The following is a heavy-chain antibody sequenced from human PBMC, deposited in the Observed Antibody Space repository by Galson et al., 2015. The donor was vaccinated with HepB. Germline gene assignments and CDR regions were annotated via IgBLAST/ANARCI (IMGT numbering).Heavy chain of an antibody. Sequence: SLRLSCAASGFTFSSYSMNWVRQAPGKGLEWVSYISSSSSTIYYADSVKGRFTISRDNAKNSLYLQMNSLRDEDTAVYYCARDKVWGITISVDAFDIWGQGTMVTVSS. CDR2: ISSSSSTI. V-gene: IGHV3-48*02. D-gene: IGHD3-3*01. CDR1: GFTFSSYS. J-gene: IGHJ3*02. CDR3: ARDKVWGITISVDAFDI.